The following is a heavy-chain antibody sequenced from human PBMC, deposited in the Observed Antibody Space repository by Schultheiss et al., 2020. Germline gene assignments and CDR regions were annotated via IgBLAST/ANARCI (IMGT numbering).Heavy chain of an antibody. CDR2: INDDGSST. CDR3: GRRGIGMGTTDY. CDR1: GFTFSSYA. J-gene: IGHJ4*02. V-gene: IGHV3-74*01. D-gene: IGHD1-7*01. Sequence: GGSLRLSCAASGFTFSSYAMSWVRQAPGKGLEWVSYINDDGSSTSYADSVKGRFSISRDNAKNTLYLQMNSLRVEDTAVYYCGRRGIGMGTTDYWGQGTLVTVSS.